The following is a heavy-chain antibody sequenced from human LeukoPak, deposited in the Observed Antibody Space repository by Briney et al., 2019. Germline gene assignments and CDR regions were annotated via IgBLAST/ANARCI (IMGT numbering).Heavy chain of an antibody. V-gene: IGHV5-51*01. D-gene: IGHD2-2*01. J-gene: IGHJ5*02. Sequence: PGESLKISCKGSGYSFTSYWIGWVRQMPGKGLEWMGIIYPGDSDTRYSPSFQGQVTISADKSISTAYLQWSSLKASDTAMYYCARLGGYCSSTSCPTHSNWFDPWGQGTLVTVSS. CDR3: ARLGGYCSSTSCPTHSNWFDP. CDR1: GYSFTSYW. CDR2: IYPGDSDT.